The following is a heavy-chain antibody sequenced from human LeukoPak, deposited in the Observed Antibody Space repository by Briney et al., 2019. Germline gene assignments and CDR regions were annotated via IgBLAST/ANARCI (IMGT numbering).Heavy chain of an antibody. V-gene: IGHV1-2*02. J-gene: IGHJ6*02. D-gene: IGHD6-19*01. Sequence: ASVKVSCKPSGYTFTGYYIHWVRQAPGQGLEWMGWINPNSGGTNYAQKFQDRVTMTRDTSISTAYMEVSRLTSDDTAVYYCAREQHLFSSGQYYYHGLDVWGQGTTVTVSS. CDR3: AREQHLFSSGQYYYHGLDV. CDR1: GYTFTGYY. CDR2: INPNSGGT.